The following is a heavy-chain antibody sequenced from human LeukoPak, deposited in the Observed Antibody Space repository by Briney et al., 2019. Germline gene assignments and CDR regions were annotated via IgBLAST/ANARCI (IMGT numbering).Heavy chain of an antibody. Sequence: GGSLRLSCAASGFTFSSYSMNWVRRAPGKGLEWVSAITATSSSTHDADSVQGRFAISRDNSKNTLYLQMNSLRPEDTAIYYCAKLFESGTYNNFFHYWGQGTLVTVFS. CDR3: AKLFESGTYNNFFHY. D-gene: IGHD3-10*01. CDR1: GFTFSSYS. CDR2: ITATSSST. J-gene: IGHJ4*02. V-gene: IGHV3-23*01.